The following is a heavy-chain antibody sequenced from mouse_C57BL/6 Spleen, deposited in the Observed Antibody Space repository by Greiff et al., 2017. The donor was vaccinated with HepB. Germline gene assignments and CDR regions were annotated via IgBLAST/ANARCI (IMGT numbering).Heavy chain of an antibody. V-gene: IGHV5-4*01. CDR1: GFTFSSYA. D-gene: IGHD2-1*01. CDR2: ISDGGSYT. CDR3: ARDDGNPYYFDY. J-gene: IGHJ2*01. Sequence: EVQLVESGGGLVKPGGSLKLSCAASGFTFSSYAMSWVRQTPEKRLEWVATISDGGSYTYYPDNVKGRFTISRDNAKNNLYLQMSHLKSEDTAMYYCARDDGNPYYFDYWGQGTTLTVSS.